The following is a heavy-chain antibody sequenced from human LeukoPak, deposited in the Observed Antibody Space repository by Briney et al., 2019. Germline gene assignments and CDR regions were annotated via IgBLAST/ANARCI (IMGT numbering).Heavy chain of an antibody. CDR1: GFTFSSYA. V-gene: IGHV3-23*01. CDR2: ISGSGGST. CDR3: AKRLDSGSWGAFDI. Sequence: GGSLRLSCTASGFTFSSYAMSWVRQAPGKGLEWVSVISGSGGSTYYADSVKGRFTISRDNSKNTLYLQMNSLRAEDTAVYYCAKRLDSGSWGAFDIWGQGTMVTVSS. J-gene: IGHJ3*02. D-gene: IGHD1-26*01.